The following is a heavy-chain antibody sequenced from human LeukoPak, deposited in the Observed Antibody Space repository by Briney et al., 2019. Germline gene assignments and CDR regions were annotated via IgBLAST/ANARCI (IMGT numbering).Heavy chain of an antibody. D-gene: IGHD3-10*01. CDR1: GYSISSGYY. V-gene: IGHV4-38-2*02. CDR3: ARGDYGSGPHDY. Sequence: PSETLSLTCTVSGYSISSGYYWGWIRQPPGKWLEWIGSIYHSGSTYYNPSLKSRVTISVDTSKNQFSLKLSSVTAADTAVYYCARGDYGSGPHDYWGQGTLVTVSS. CDR2: IYHSGST. J-gene: IGHJ4*02.